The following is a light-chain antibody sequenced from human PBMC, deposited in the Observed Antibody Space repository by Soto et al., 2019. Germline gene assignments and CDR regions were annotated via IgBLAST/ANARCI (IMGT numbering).Light chain of an antibody. CDR1: QSVSSY. CDR3: QQYKNWPL. CDR2: GAS. J-gene: IGKJ5*01. V-gene: IGKV3-15*01. Sequence: IVLTQSPSTLSLSPGERATLSCRAGQSVSSYLAWYQQKPGQAPRLLLYGASTRATGIPVRFSGSGFGTEFTLTISSLQSEDFAVYYCQQYKNWPLFGQGTRLEIK.